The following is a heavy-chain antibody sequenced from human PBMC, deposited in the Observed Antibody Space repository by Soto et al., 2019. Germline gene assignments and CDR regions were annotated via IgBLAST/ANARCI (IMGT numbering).Heavy chain of an antibody. CDR2: INPDGSEK. Sequence: EVQLVESGGGLVQPGGSLRLSCAASGFIFSAYWMTWVRQATGKGLEWVANINPDGSEKYYVDSVKGRFTISRDNFKNSLFLQVNSLRAEDTALYYCVRARIDVWGRGTLVTVSS. V-gene: IGHV3-7*01. CDR3: VRARIDV. CDR1: GFIFSAYW. J-gene: IGHJ2*01.